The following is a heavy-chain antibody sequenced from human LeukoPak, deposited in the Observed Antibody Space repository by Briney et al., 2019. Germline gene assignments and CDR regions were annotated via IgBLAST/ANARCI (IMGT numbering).Heavy chain of an antibody. Sequence: GGSLRLSCAASGFTFSAYAMSWVRQAPGKGLEWVSAISRSGSSTDYADSVKGRFTISRDNSKNTLYLQMNSLRPEDTAVYYCAKGGDILTGYYLYWYFDLWGRGTLVTVSP. CDR3: AKGGDILTGYYLYWYFDL. V-gene: IGHV3-23*01. CDR2: ISRSGSST. D-gene: IGHD3-9*01. CDR1: GFTFSAYA. J-gene: IGHJ2*01.